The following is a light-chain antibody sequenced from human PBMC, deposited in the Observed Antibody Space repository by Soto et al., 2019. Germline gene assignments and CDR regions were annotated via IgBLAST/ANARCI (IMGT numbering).Light chain of an antibody. CDR2: KAS. V-gene: IGKV1-5*03. J-gene: IGKJ1*01. Sequence: DIQMTQSPSTLSASVGDRVTITCRASQSISTWLAWYQQEPGKAPKLLIHKASSLQSGVPSRFSGSGSGTDFTLTISSLHPEDFATYYCQQSYSTLGTFGQGTKVDIK. CDR3: QQSYSTLGT. CDR1: QSISTW.